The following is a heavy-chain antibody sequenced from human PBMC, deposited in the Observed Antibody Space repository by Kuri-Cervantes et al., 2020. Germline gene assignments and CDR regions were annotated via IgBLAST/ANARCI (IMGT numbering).Heavy chain of an antibody. CDR3: ARDLKGEDYYYMDV. CDR1: GGTFSSYA. CDR2: IIPIFGTA. D-gene: IGHD1-26*01. V-gene: IGHV1-69*05. J-gene: IGHJ6*03. Sequence: SVKVSCKASGGTFSSYAISWVRQAPGQGLEWMGGIIPIFGTANYAQKFQGRVTITTDESTSTAYMELRSLRSDDTAVYYCARDLKGEDYYYMDVWGKGTTVTVSS.